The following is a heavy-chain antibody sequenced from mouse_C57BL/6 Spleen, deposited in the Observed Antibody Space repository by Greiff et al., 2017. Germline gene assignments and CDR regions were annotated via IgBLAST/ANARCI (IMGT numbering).Heavy chain of an antibody. CDR1: GYTFTSYW. Sequence: QVQLQQPGAELVKPGASVKMSCKASGYTFTSYWITWVKQRPGQGLEWIGDIYPGSGSTNYNEKFKSKATLTVDTSSSTAYMQLSSLTSEDSAVYYCARGGYSNYGGAWFAYWGQGTLVTVSA. CDR2: IYPGSGST. CDR3: ARGGYSNYGGAWFAY. D-gene: IGHD2-5*01. J-gene: IGHJ3*01. V-gene: IGHV1-55*01.